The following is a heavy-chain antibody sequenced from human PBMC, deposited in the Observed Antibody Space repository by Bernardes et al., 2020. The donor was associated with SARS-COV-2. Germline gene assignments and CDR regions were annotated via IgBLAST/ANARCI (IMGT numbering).Heavy chain of an antibody. V-gene: IGHV3-74*01. CDR3: SKDLHNYGMDV. Sequence: SLRLSCAASGFTFSDYWMNWVRQVPGKGLVWVSGINKDGSGTNYAESVRGRFTISRDNAKRTLYLQMNSLGAEDSAVYYCSKDLHNYGMDVWGQGTTVIVAS. CDR2: INKDGSGT. J-gene: IGHJ6*02. D-gene: IGHD4-4*01. CDR1: GFTFSDYW.